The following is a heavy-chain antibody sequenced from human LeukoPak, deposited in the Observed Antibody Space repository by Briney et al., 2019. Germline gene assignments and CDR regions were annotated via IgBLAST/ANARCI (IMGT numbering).Heavy chain of an antibody. Sequence: GGSQRLSCAASGFTFSSYGMHWVRQAPGKGLEWVAFIRLDGSNKDYADSVKGRFTISRDNSKNTLYLQMNSLRAEDTAVYYCAKDRVVGATISGEDDYWGQGTLVTVSS. D-gene: IGHD1-26*01. CDR2: IRLDGSNK. V-gene: IGHV3-30*02. J-gene: IGHJ4*02. CDR1: GFTFSSYG. CDR3: AKDRVVGATISGEDDY.